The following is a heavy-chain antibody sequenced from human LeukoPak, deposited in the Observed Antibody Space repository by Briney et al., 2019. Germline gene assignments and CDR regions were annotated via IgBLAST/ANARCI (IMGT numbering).Heavy chain of an antibody. D-gene: IGHD6-19*01. CDR2: ISSTSSYI. Sequence: GGSLRLSCAASGFSFSSYSMNWVRQAPGKGLEWVSSISSTSSYIYYADSVKGRFTISRDNAKNSLFLQMNSLRAEDTAVYYCARASSGWAVDLYYFDYWGQGTLVTVSS. CDR1: GFSFSSYS. V-gene: IGHV3-21*01. CDR3: ARASSGWAVDLYYFDY. J-gene: IGHJ4*02.